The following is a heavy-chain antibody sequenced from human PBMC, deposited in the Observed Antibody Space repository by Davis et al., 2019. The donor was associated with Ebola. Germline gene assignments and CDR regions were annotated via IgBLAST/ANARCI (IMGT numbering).Heavy chain of an antibody. CDR3: AKEKVSGSSYYVDY. D-gene: IGHD6-19*01. CDR1: GYSFTTYG. CDR2: INTNTGNP. Sequence: ASVKVSCKASGYSFTTYGMHWVRQAPGQGLEWMGWINTNTGNPTYAKGFTGRFVFSLDTSVSTAYLQISSLKAEDTAVYYCAKEKVSGSSYYVDYWGHGTLVTVSS. J-gene: IGHJ4*01. V-gene: IGHV7-4-1*02.